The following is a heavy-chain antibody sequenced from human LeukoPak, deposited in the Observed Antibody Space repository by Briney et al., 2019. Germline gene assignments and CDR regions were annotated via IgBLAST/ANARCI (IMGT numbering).Heavy chain of an antibody. J-gene: IGHJ4*02. Sequence: GVSLRLSCAASGFTFSSYWMHWVRQAPGKGLVWVSRINSDGSSTSYADSVKGRFTISRDNDKNALYLKMNGQRAEDSLVLYCAREGYVWGSYRYAYYFDYWGQGALVTVSS. CDR2: INSDGSST. CDR3: AREGYVWGSYRYAYYFDY. V-gene: IGHV3-74*01. D-gene: IGHD3-16*02. CDR1: GFTFSSYW.